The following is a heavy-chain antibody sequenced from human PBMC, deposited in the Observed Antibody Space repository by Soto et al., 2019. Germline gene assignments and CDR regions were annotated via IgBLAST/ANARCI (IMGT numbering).Heavy chain of an antibody. V-gene: IGHV3-23*01. CDR1: GFTFSSNP. CDR2: ISGSGGST. D-gene: IGHD3-10*01. J-gene: IGHJ4*02. Sequence: PGGSLRLSCEGSGFTFSSNPMSWVRQAPGKGLEWVSAISGSGGSTYYADSVKGRLTISRDNSQNTLYLQMNSLRADDTAVYYCARYGSGSYSAFDYWGQGTLVTVSS. CDR3: ARYGSGSYSAFDY.